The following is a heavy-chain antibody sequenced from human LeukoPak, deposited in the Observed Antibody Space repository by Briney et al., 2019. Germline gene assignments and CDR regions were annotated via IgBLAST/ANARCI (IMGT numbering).Heavy chain of an antibody. D-gene: IGHD3-3*01. V-gene: IGHV4-59*08. CDR2: IYHNGRT. CDR3: AKHFWATHSATALLFYY. Sequence: SETLPLTCAAAGGSLSGKYWSWIRLPPGKGLEWIGYIYHNGRTSYNPSLKSRLTLSVDTSRNQFSLNLTSVTAADTAVYYCAKHFWATHSATALLFYYWGQGALVTVSS. J-gene: IGHJ4*02. CDR1: GGSLSGKY.